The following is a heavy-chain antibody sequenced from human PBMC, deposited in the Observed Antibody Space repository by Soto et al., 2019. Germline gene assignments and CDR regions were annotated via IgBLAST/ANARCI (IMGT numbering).Heavy chain of an antibody. V-gene: IGHV3-33*01. CDR2: IWYDGSNK. J-gene: IGHJ6*02. Sequence: GGSLRLSCAASGFTFSSYGMHWARQAPGKGLEWVAVIWYDGSNKYYADSVKGRFTISRDNSKNTLYLQMNSLRAEDTAVYYCARDLNQYYDILTGYYKGSEYGYGMDVWGQGTTVTVSS. D-gene: IGHD3-9*01. CDR3: ARDLNQYYDILTGYYKGSEYGYGMDV. CDR1: GFTFSSYG.